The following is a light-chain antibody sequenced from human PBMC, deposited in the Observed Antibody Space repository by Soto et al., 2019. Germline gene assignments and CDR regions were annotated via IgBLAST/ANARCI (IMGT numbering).Light chain of an antibody. CDR2: EVT. CDR3: SSYGGGNAFYV. J-gene: IGLJ1*01. Sequence: QSALTQPPSASGSHGQSVAISCTGTSSDVGGYNHVSWYQQHPGKAPKLMIYEVTKRPSGVPDRFSGSKSGNTASLTVSGLQAEDEADYYCSSYGGGNAFYVFGTGTKLTVL. V-gene: IGLV2-8*01. CDR1: SSDVGGYNH.